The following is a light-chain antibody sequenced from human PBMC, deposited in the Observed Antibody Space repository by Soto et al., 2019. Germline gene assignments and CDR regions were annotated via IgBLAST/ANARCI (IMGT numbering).Light chain of an antibody. CDR2: GTS. J-gene: IGKJ1*01. V-gene: IGKV3-20*01. CDR1: QSVSNN. Sequence: EIVMTHSPATLSVSPGERATLSCRASQSVSNNLAWYQQKPGQAPRLLIYGTSNRATGIPDRFSGSGSGTDFTLTISRLEPEDIAVYYCHQYGSSPWTFGQGTKVDIK. CDR3: HQYGSSPWT.